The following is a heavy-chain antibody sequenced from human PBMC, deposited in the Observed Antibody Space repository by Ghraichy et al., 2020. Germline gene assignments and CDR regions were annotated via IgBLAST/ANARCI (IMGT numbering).Heavy chain of an antibody. Sequence: SVKVSCKASGGTFSSYAISWVRQAPGQGLEWMGGIIPIFGTANYAQKFQGRVTITADESTSTAYMELSSLRSEDTAVYYCARNGGRSYSSGGFQHWGQGTLVTVSS. CDR2: IIPIFGTA. D-gene: IGHD1-26*01. CDR3: ARNGGRSYSSGGFQH. J-gene: IGHJ1*01. CDR1: GGTFSSYA. V-gene: IGHV1-69*13.